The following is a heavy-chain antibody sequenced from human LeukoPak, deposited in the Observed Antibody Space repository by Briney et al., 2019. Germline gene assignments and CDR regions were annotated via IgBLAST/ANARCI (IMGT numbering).Heavy chain of an antibody. CDR2: IIPIFGTA. J-gene: IGHJ5*02. CDR1: GGTFSSYA. Sequence: SVKVSCKASGGTFSSYAIGWVRQAPGQGLEWMGGIIPIFGTANYAQKFQGRVTITADESTSTAYMELSSLRSEDTAVYYCARDHYLLGGDGEVTTGWFDPWGQGTLVTVSS. D-gene: IGHD4-11*01. V-gene: IGHV1-69*01. CDR3: ARDHYLLGGDGEVTTGWFDP.